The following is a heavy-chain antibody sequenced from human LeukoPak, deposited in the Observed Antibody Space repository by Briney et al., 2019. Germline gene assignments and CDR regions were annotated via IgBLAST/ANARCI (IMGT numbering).Heavy chain of an antibody. CDR2: INHSGSS. CDR3: ARFYYDSSGYYSFYYYGMDV. J-gene: IGHJ6*02. V-gene: IGHV4-34*01. CDR1: GASFTDYN. D-gene: IGHD3-22*01. Sequence: SETLSLTCGVHGASFTDYNWSWIRQPPGKGLEWIGEINHSGSSDYNPSLKSRVTISVDTSKNQFSLKLSSVTAADTAVYYCARFYYDSSGYYSFYYYGMDVWGQGTTVTVSS.